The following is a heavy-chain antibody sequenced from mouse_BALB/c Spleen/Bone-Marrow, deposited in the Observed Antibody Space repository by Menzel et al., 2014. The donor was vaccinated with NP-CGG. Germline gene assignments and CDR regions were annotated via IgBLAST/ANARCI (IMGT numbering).Heavy chain of an antibody. CDR2: IWAGGYT. D-gene: IGHD2-14*01. V-gene: IGHV2-9*02. CDR3: AXEGAYYRHIDY. Sequence: QVQLQQSGPGLVAPSQSLSITCTVSGFSLTTYGVHWVRQPPGKGLEWLGVIWAGGYTNYSSALLSRLSISKDKSKSQVFLKMNSLQTDDTAMYXXAXEGAYYRHIDYWGQGTTLTVSS. J-gene: IGHJ2*01. CDR1: GFSLTTYG.